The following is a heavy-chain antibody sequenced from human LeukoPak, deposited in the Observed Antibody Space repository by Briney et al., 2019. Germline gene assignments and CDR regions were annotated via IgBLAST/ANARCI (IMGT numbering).Heavy chain of an antibody. CDR3: ARSYGPDRYAFDI. J-gene: IGHJ3*02. CDR1: GGSISSSNW. CDR2: IYHSGST. Sequence: SGTLSLTCAVSGGSISSSNWWSWVRQPPGKGLEWIGEIYHSGSTNYNPPLKSRVTISVDKSKNQFSLKLSSVTAADTAVYYCARSYGPDRYAFDIWGQGTMVTVSS. D-gene: IGHD4-17*01. V-gene: IGHV4-4*02.